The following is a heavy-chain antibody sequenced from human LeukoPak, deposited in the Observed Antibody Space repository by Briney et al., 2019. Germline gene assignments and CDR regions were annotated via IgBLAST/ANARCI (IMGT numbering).Heavy chain of an antibody. V-gene: IGHV3-48*01. Sequence: GGSLRLSRAASGFTFSSYSMNWVRQAPGKGLEWVSYISSSSSTIYYADSVKGRFTISRDNAKNSLYLQMNSLRAEDTAVYYCARVRYFDWLLMGWFDPWGQGTLVTVSS. J-gene: IGHJ5*02. CDR3: ARVRYFDWLLMGWFDP. D-gene: IGHD3-9*01. CDR2: ISSSSSTI. CDR1: GFTFSSYS.